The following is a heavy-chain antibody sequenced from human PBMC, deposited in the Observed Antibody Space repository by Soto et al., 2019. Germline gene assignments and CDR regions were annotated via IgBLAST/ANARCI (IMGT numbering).Heavy chain of an antibody. CDR1: GFKFSSYA. V-gene: IGHV3-23*01. CDR2: ISATGGGT. J-gene: IGHJ5*01. Sequence: GGSLRLSCAASGFKFSSYAMSWVSQAPGKGLEWVSLISATGGGTYYADSVKGRFTISRDNSDNTLYLQVHSLRAEDTAVYYCAKDRRAGGNSAFYFDFWGQGAQVTVSS. CDR3: AKDRRAGGNSAFYFDF. D-gene: IGHD1-1*01.